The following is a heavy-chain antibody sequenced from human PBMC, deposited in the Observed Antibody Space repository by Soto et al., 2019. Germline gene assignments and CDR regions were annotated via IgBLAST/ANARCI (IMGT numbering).Heavy chain of an antibody. Sequence: PGRSLRLSSAASGCTFSNAWMSWVRQAQGKGLEWVGRIKSKTDGGTTDYAAPVKGRFTISRDDSKNTLYLQMNSLKTEDTAVYYCTTDLEMATISWGQGTLVTVSS. D-gene: IGHD5-12*01. CDR1: GCTFSNAW. CDR3: TTDLEMATIS. J-gene: IGHJ4*02. V-gene: IGHV3-15*01. CDR2: IKSKTDGGTT.